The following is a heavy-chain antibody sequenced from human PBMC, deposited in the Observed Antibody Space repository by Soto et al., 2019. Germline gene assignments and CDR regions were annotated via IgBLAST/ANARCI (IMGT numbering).Heavy chain of an antibody. J-gene: IGHJ6*02. D-gene: IGHD6-13*01. Sequence: GASVKVSCKASGYTFTSYAMHWVRQAPGQRLEWMGWINAGNGNTKYSQKFQGRATITRDTSASTAYMELSSLRSEDTAVYYCAREGPGGSRWTGPYYYGMDVWGQGTTVTVSS. V-gene: IGHV1-3*01. CDR3: AREGPGGSRWTGPYYYGMDV. CDR1: GYTFTSYA. CDR2: INAGNGNT.